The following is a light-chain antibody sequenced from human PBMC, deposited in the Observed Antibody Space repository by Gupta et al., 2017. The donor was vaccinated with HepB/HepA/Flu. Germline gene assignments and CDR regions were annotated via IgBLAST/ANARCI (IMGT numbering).Light chain of an antibody. V-gene: IGKV1-16*01. Sequence: DIQMTQSPSSLSASAGDRVTLTCRASQGISIYLAWFQKKPGKAPKPLIYAASRLQSGVPSRFSGSGSGTDFTLTISDLQPEDFATYYCQQYNSYPPTFGPGTKVYIK. CDR3: QQYNSYPPT. CDR2: AAS. CDR1: QGISIY. J-gene: IGKJ3*01.